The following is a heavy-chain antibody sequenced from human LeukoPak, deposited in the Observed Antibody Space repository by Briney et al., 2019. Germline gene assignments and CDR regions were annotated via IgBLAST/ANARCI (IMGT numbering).Heavy chain of an antibody. J-gene: IGHJ5*02. Sequence: PGGSLRLSCAASGFTFSSYSMNWVRQAPGKGLEWVSSISSSSSYIYYADSAKGRFTISRDNAKNSLYLQMNSLRAEDTAVYYCARDRDGSGSYYNVATGWFDPWGQGTLVTVSS. D-gene: IGHD3-10*01. V-gene: IGHV3-21*01. CDR3: ARDRDGSGSYYNVATGWFDP. CDR2: ISSSSSYI. CDR1: GFTFSSYS.